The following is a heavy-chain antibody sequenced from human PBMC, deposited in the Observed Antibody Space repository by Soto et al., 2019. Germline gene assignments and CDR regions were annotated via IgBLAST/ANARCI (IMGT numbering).Heavy chain of an antibody. CDR1: GGSISSYY. D-gene: IGHD6-19*01. Sequence: SETLSLTCTVSGGSISSYYWSWIRQPAGKGLEWIGRIYTSGSTNYNPSLKSRVTMSVDTSKNQFSLKLSSVTAADTAVYYCARDRRYSSGCYYFDYWGQGTLVTVSS. CDR2: IYTSGST. J-gene: IGHJ4*02. CDR3: ARDRRYSSGCYYFDY. V-gene: IGHV4-4*07.